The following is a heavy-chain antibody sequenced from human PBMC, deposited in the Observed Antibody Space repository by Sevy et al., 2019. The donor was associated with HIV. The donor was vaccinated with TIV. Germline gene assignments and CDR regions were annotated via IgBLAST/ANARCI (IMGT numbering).Heavy chain of an antibody. Sequence: ASVKVSCKISGYKVDMYGIAWVRQAPGQGLEWMGWISTYNGNTNYAQNFQGRVTMTTDTSTSVVYMELGGLRPDDTAVVYCARATGMAVAGTGRYFDFWGQGTLVTVSS. D-gene: IGHD6-19*01. CDR1: GYKVDMYG. CDR2: ISTYNGNT. V-gene: IGHV1-18*04. J-gene: IGHJ4*01. CDR3: ARATGMAVAGTGRYFDF.